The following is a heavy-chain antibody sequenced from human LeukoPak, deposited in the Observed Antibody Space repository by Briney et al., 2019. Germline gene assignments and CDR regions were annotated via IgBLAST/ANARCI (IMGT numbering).Heavy chain of an antibody. V-gene: IGHV4-59*01. J-gene: IGHJ6*02. CDR3: ARDPGGRTVAGTNYYYGMDV. Sequence: SETLSLTCTVSGGSISSNYWSWIRQPPGKGLEWIGYIYYSGSTNYSPSLKSRVTISVDTSKNQFSLKLSSVTAADTAVYYCARDPGGRTVAGTNYYYGMDVWGQGTTVTVSS. CDR2: IYYSGST. CDR1: GGSISSNY. D-gene: IGHD6-19*01.